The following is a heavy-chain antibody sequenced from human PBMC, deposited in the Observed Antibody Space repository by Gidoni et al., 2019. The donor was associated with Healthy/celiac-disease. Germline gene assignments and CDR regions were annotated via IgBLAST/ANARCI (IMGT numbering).Heavy chain of an antibody. CDR3: ARGDIVLMVYAIQYFDY. Sequence: GWIRQPPGKGLEWIGSIYYSGSTYYNPSLKSRVTISVDTSKNQFSLKLSSVTAADTAVYYCARGDIVLMVYAIQYFDYWGQGTLVTVSS. CDR2: IYYSGST. V-gene: IGHV4-39*01. J-gene: IGHJ4*02. D-gene: IGHD2-8*01.